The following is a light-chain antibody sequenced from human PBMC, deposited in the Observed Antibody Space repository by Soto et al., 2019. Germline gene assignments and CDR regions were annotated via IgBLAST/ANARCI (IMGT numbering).Light chain of an antibody. Sequence: QSALTQPASVSGSPGQSITISCTGTSSDVGTYKPVSWYQQYPGKAPKVIIYDDTKRPSGVSSRFSGSKSDNTASLTISGLQAEDEADYYCCSFAGSSTSFGGGTQLTVL. J-gene: IGLJ3*02. CDR2: DDT. CDR3: CSFAGSSTS. CDR1: SSDVGTYKP. V-gene: IGLV2-23*01.